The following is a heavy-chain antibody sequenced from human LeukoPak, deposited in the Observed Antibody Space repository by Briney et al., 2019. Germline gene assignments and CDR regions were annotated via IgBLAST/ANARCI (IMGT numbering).Heavy chain of an antibody. D-gene: IGHD6-13*01. CDR1: GGSFSGYY. CDR3: ARGLEQQLVLFDY. J-gene: IGHJ4*02. CDR2: INHSGST. Sequence: SETLSLTCAVYGGSFSGYYWSWVRQPPGKGREWMGEINHSGSTNYNPSLTSRGTISVDTSKTQFSLKLSSVTAADTAVYYCARGLEQQLVLFDYWGQGTLVTVSS. V-gene: IGHV4-34*01.